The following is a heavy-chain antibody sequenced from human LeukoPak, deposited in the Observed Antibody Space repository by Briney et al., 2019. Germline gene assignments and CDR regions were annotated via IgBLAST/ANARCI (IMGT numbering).Heavy chain of an antibody. CDR3: AISLYTSLLGEVFDQ. J-gene: IGHJ4*02. Sequence: GGSLRLSCAASGFAFTSYGIHWLRQAPGKGLDWVAFIAYDGSLQYYGDSVKGRFTISRDNSENTVHLEMNSLRADDTGVYFCAISLYTSLLGEVFDQWGQGTLVTVSS. CDR2: IAYDGSLQ. D-gene: IGHD2-2*02. CDR1: GFAFTSYG. V-gene: IGHV3-33*05.